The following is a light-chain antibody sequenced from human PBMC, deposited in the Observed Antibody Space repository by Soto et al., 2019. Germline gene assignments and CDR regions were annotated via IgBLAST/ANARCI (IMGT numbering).Light chain of an antibody. Sequence: QSALTQPASMSGSPGQSITISCLGTTRDVGSYTLVSWYQQHPGKAPKIIIYEGNKRPSGVSNRFSGSKSGNTASLTISGLQAEDEAEYYCCSYAGTSSWLFGGGTKVTVL. V-gene: IGLV2-23*01. J-gene: IGLJ3*02. CDR1: TRDVGSYTL. CDR2: EGN. CDR3: CSYAGTSSWL.